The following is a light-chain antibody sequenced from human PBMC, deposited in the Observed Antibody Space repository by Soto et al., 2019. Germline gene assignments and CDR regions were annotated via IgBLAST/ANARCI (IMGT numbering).Light chain of an antibody. CDR3: AAWDDSLSGYV. CDR2: SNN. V-gene: IGLV1-47*02. CDR1: SSNIGSNY. Sequence: VLSRPPSGYGIAGRMGTLSCYGSSSNIGSNYVYWYQQLPGTAPKLLIYSNNQRPSGVPDRFSGSKSGTSASLAISGLRSEDEADYYCAAWDDSLSGYVFGTGNKVTVL. J-gene: IGLJ1*01.